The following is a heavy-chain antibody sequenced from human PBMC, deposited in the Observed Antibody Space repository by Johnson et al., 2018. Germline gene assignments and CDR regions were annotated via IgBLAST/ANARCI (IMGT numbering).Heavy chain of an antibody. CDR1: GFSFSRSV. V-gene: IGHV3-23*04. Sequence: VQLVQSGGGLVQPGGSXRLSCVASGFSFSRSVMSWVRQAPGKGLEWVSTLDGGSGSTYYADSVKGRFSISRDTSQKTLSLQFSSPRGEDSALYFCAYRMAALGQKYFQDWGQGALVTVSS. D-gene: IGHD5-12*01. CDR2: LDGGSGST. CDR3: AYRMAALGQKYFQD. J-gene: IGHJ1*01.